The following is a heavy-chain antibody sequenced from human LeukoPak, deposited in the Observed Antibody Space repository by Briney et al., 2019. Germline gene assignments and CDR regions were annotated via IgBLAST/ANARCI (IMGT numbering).Heavy chain of an antibody. J-gene: IGHJ4*02. CDR2: INPNIGDT. CDR3: ARDPGEWDLLPDYCFDY. V-gene: IGHV1-2*02. D-gene: IGHD1-26*01. CDR1: GYTFTGYY. Sequence: ASVKVSCKASGYTFTGYYMHWVRQAPGQGLEWMGWINPNIGDTNYAQKFQGRVTMTRDTSISTAYMELGRLRSDDTAVYYCARDPGEWDLLPDYCFDYWGQGTLVTVSS.